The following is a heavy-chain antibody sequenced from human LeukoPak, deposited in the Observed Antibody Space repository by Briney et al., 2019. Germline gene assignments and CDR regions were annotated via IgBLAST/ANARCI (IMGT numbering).Heavy chain of an antibody. CDR3: ARDFGVVVVAGGDY. CDR1: GYTLTELS. D-gene: IGHD2-15*01. V-gene: IGHV1-24*01. Sequence: ASVKVSCKVSGYTLTELSMHWVRQAPGKGLEWMGGFDPEDGETIYAQKFQGRVTMTRDTSISTAYMELSRLRSDDTAVYYCARDFGVVVVAGGDYWGQGTLVTVSS. J-gene: IGHJ4*02. CDR2: FDPEDGET.